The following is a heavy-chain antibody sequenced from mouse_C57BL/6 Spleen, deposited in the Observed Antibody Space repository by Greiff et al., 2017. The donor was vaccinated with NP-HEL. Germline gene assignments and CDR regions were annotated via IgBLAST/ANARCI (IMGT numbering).Heavy chain of an antibody. CDR3: ARGYGNYGFAY. Sequence: VKLLESGAELVRPGTSVKVSCKASGYAFTNYLIEWVKQRPGQGLEWIGVINPGSGGTNYNEKFKGKATLTADKSSSTAYMQLSSLTSEDSAVYFCARGYGNYGFAYWGQGTLVTVSA. D-gene: IGHD2-1*01. V-gene: IGHV1-54*01. CDR1: GYAFTNYL. J-gene: IGHJ3*01. CDR2: INPGSGGT.